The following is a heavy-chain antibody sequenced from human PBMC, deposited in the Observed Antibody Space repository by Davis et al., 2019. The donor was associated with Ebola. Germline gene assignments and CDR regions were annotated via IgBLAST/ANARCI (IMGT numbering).Heavy chain of an antibody. J-gene: IGHJ4*02. CDR1: GFTVSSNH. CDR3: ATTQWLREFDN. CDR2: IHVHST. Sequence: GGSLRLSCAASGFTVSSNHMSWVRQAPGKGLEWVSVIHVHSTAYADSVRGRFIISRDKSNNTLYLEMNRLRVDDTAVCYCATTQWLREFDNWGQGTLVTVSS. V-gene: IGHV3-53*05. D-gene: IGHD6-19*01.